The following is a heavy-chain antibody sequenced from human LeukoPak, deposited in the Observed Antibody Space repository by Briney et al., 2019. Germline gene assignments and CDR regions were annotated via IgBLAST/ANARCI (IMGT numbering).Heavy chain of an antibody. CDR1: GGSLKSYY. CDR3: ARVGGMTTIHNAAFDI. J-gene: IGHJ3*02. CDR2: IYHSGST. V-gene: IGHV4-59*01. D-gene: IGHD5-24*01. Sequence: SETLSLTCSVSGGSLKSYYWNWIRQPPGEGLEWIGYIYHSGSTNYNPSFRSRVTISLDRSKSHFSLNLTSVTPADTAIYYCARVGGMTTIHNAAFDIWGHGTMVTVSS.